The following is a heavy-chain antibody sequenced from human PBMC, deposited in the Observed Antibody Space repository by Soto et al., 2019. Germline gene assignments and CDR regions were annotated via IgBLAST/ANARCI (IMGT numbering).Heavy chain of an antibody. V-gene: IGHV3-23*03. CDR1: GFTFSSYA. J-gene: IGHJ3*02. CDR3: ARRGWLQSSEDAFDI. Sequence: EVQLLESGGGLVQPGGSLRLSCAASGFTFSSYAMSWVRQAPGKWLEWVSVIYSGGNTYYADSVKGRFTISRDNSKNTLYRQMNSLRAEDTAVYYCARRGWLQSSEDAFDIWGQGTLVTVSS. D-gene: IGHD4-4*01. CDR2: IYSGGNT.